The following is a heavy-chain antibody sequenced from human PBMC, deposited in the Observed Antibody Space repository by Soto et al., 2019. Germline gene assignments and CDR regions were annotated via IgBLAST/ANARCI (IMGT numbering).Heavy chain of an antibody. CDR1: GYTFTSYY. J-gene: IGHJ6*02. CDR2: INPSGGST. CDR3: ARDRQKNSSYYYYGMDV. D-gene: IGHD6-13*01. V-gene: IGHV1-46*01. Sequence: ASVKVSCKASGYTFTSYYMHWVRQAPGQGLEWMGIINPSGGSTSYAQKFQGRVTMTRDTSTSTVYMKLSSLRSEDTAVYYCARDRQKNSSYYYYGMDVWGQGTTVTVS.